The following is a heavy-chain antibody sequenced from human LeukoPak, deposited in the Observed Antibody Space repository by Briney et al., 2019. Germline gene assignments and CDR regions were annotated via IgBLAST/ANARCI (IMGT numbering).Heavy chain of an antibody. CDR1: GYSFTNYW. V-gene: IGHV5-51*01. J-gene: IGHJ4*02. CDR2: IYPNASDT. D-gene: IGHD3-22*01. Sequence: GESLKISCKGSGYSFTNYWIGWVRQMPGKGLEWMGIIYPNASDTRYSPSFRGQVTISADKSITTAYLQWNSLKASDTAMYYCALSSGAYDSAGYFDYWGRGTLVTVSS. CDR3: ALSSGAYDSAGYFDY.